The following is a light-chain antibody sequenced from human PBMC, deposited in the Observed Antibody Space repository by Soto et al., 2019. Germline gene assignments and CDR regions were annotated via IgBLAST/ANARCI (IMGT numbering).Light chain of an antibody. V-gene: IGLV2-14*01. Sequence: QSALTQPASVSGSPGQSITISCTGTSSDVGGYNYVSWYQQHPGKAPKLMIYEVNNRPSGVSNRFSGSKSGNTASLTISGLRAEDEADYYCSSYTSSSTFVFGSGTKVT. J-gene: IGLJ1*01. CDR2: EVN. CDR3: SSYTSSSTFV. CDR1: SSDVGGYNY.